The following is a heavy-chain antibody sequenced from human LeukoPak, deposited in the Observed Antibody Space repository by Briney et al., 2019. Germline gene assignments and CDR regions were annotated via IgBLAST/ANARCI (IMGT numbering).Heavy chain of an antibody. J-gene: IGHJ4*02. CDR1: GFSITTKGVG. CDR3: AHSLRRPSCSGGNCYYFDY. Sequence: SGPTLMNPTQTLPLTCTVTGFSITTKGVGVGWIRQAPGKALEWLTIIFCDGNRRYNSSLRSRLTITSDNSKNQVFLTMTNMDPVDTATYFCAHSLRRPSCSGGNCYYFDYWGQGTLVTVSS. V-gene: IGHV2-5*02. CDR2: IFCDGNR. D-gene: IGHD2-15*01.